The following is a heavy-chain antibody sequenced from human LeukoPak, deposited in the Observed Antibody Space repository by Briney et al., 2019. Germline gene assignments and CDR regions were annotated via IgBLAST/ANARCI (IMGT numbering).Heavy chain of an antibody. CDR2: IYHSGST. Sequence: SETLSLTCAVSGGSISSSNWWCWVRQPPGEGLEWIGEIYHSGSTNYTPSLKSRVTISVDKSKNQFSLKLSSVTAADTAVYYCASTGIAVAPWGQGTLVTVSS. V-gene: IGHV4-4*02. CDR3: ASTGIAVAP. CDR1: GGSISSSNW. J-gene: IGHJ5*02. D-gene: IGHD6-19*01.